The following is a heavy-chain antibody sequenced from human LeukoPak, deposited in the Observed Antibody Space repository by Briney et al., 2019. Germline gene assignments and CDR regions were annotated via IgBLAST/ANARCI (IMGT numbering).Heavy chain of an antibody. D-gene: IGHD5-18*01. CDR2: VIPVFGTV. CDR1: GGSFKFG. Sequence: SVKVSCKASGGSFKFGISWVRQAPGQGLEWVGVVIPVFGTVYYAQQFQGRVTLTTDESTTTAYMELNSLRSDDTAVFYCARVKSDEDTAMVPLGWLDPWGQGTLVIVSS. CDR3: ARVKSDEDTAMVPLGWLDP. J-gene: IGHJ5*02. V-gene: IGHV1-69*05.